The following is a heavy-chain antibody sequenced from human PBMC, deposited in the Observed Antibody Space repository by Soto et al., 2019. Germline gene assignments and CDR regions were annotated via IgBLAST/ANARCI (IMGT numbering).Heavy chain of an antibody. Sequence: QVQLVQSGAEVKKPGSSVKVSCKASGGTFSSYAISWVRQAPGQGLEWMGGIIPIFGTANYAQKFQGRVTITADETTSTAYMELSSLRAEDTDVYYCARDSFLVAVRGGPYYDYYNGMDVWGQGNTVTVSS. CDR1: GGTFSSYA. CDR3: ARDSFLVAVRGGPYYDYYNGMDV. CDR2: IIPIFGTA. J-gene: IGHJ6*02. V-gene: IGHV1-69*01. D-gene: IGHD3-10*01.